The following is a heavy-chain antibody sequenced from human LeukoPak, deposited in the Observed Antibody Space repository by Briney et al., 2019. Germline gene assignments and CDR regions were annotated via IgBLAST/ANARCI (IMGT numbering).Heavy chain of an antibody. V-gene: IGHV4-39*01. CDR1: DESITNNFYF. CDR3: ARHKVAVPQGFDY. J-gene: IGHJ4*02. D-gene: IGHD6-19*01. CDR2: IYYSGTA. Sequence: PSETLSLTCTVSDESITNNFYFWGWIRQPPGTGLEWIGTIYYSGTAYYNPSLKSRVTISLDTSKNQFSLKLTSVTAADTAVYYCARHKVAVPQGFDYWGQGTLVTVSS.